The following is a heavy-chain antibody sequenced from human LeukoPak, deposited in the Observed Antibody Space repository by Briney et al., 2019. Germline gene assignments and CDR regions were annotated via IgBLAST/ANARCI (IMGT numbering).Heavy chain of an antibody. CDR1: GGSISSSSYY. V-gene: IGHV4-39*02. J-gene: IGHJ4*02. CDR2: IYYSGST. Sequence: PSETLSLTCTVSGGSISSSSYYWGWIRRPPGKGLEWIGSIYYSGSTYYNPSLKSRVTISVDTSKNQFSLKLSSVTAADTAVYYCAREVRFGHYIDHWGQGTLVTVSS. CDR3: AREVRFGHYIDH. D-gene: IGHD3-3*01.